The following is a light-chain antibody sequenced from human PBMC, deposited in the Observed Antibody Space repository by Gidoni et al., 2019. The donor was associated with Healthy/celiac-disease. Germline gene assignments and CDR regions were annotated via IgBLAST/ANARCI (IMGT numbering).Light chain of an antibody. Sequence: DIQMTQSPSSLSASVGDRVTITCRASQSISSYLNWYQQKPGKAPKLLIYAASSLQSGVPSRFSGSGSGTDLTFTISSLQPEDFETYYCQQSYSTPLTFGGGTKVEIK. J-gene: IGKJ4*01. CDR1: QSISSY. CDR3: QQSYSTPLT. CDR2: AAS. V-gene: IGKV1-39*01.